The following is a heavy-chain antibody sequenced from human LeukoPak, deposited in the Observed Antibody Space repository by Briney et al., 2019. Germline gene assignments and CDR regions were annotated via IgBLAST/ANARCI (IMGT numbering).Heavy chain of an antibody. Sequence: GTSLRLSCAASGFTFSNYGMHWVRQAPGKGLEWVSTISSTSSYIYYADSVKGRFTISRDNAKNSLYLQMSSLRAADTAVYYCARDRDYYDSSGGMNAFDIWGQGTMVTVSS. CDR3: ARDRDYYDSSGGMNAFDI. CDR1: GFTFSNYG. CDR2: ISSTSSYI. D-gene: IGHD3-22*01. V-gene: IGHV3-21*01. J-gene: IGHJ3*02.